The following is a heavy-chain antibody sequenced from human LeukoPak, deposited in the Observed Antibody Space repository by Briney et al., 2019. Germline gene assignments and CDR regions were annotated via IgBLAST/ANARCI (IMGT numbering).Heavy chain of an antibody. CDR1: GGSISSYY. CDR3: ARGNYFDGYSIVG. D-gene: IGHD6-13*01. J-gene: IGHJ4*02. CDR2: IYYSGST. V-gene: IGHV4-59*01. Sequence: SETLSLTCTVSGGSISSYYWSWIRQPPGKGLEWIGYIYYSGSTNYNPSLKSRVTISVDTSKNQFSLKLSSVTAADTAVYYCARGNYFDGYSIVGWGQGTLVTVSS.